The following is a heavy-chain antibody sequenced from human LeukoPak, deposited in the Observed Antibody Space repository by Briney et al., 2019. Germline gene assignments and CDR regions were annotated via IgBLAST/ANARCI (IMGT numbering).Heavy chain of an antibody. CDR3: AQYSSGWYSVYDY. Sequence: AGGSLRLSCAASGFTFSSYAMSWVRQAPGEGLEWVSSISGSGGSTYYADSVKGRFTISRDNSKNTLYLQMSSLRAEDTAVYYCAQYSSGWYSVYDYWGQGTLVTVSA. J-gene: IGHJ4*02. D-gene: IGHD6-19*01. CDR2: ISGSGGST. V-gene: IGHV3-23*01. CDR1: GFTFSSYA.